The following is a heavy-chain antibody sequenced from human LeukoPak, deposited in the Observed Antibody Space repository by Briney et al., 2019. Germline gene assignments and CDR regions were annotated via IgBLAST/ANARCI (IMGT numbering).Heavy chain of an antibody. J-gene: IGHJ5*02. CDR2: MNPNSGNT. Sequence: ASVKVSCKASGHTFTSYDINWVRQATGQGLEWMGWMNPNSGNTGYAQKFQGGVTMTRNTSISTAYMELSSLRSEDTAVYYCASSPIAVAGSNWFDPWGQGTLVTVSS. D-gene: IGHD6-19*01. CDR3: ASSPIAVAGSNWFDP. CDR1: GHTFTSYD. V-gene: IGHV1-8*01.